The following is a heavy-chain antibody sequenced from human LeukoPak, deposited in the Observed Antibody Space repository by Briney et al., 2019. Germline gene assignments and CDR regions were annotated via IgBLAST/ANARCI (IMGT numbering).Heavy chain of an antibody. CDR2: MNPNSGNT. J-gene: IGHJ4*02. Sequence: ASVKVSCKASGYTFTSYDINWVRQATGQGLEWMGWMNPNSGNTGYAQKFQGRVTMIRDTSISTAYMELSSLRSEDTAVYYCARGLRGSGPPGSTSHWGQGTLVTVSS. CDR3: ARGLRGSGPPGSTSH. CDR1: GYTFTSYD. D-gene: IGHD1-26*01. V-gene: IGHV1-8*01.